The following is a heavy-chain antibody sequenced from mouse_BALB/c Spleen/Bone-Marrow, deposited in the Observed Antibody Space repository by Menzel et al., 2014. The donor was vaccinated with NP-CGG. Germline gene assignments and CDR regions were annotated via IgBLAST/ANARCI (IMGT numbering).Heavy chain of an antibody. CDR2: IRNKANGYTT. J-gene: IGHJ1*01. CDR3: AREIINDYHWYFDV. Sequence: EVNLVESGGGLVQPGGSLRLSCATSGFTFTDYYMSWVRRPPGKALEWLGFIRNKANGYTTEHSASVKGRFTISRDNSQSILYLQMNTLRAEDSATYYCAREIINDYHWYFDVWGAGTTVTVSS. CDR1: GFTFTDYY. V-gene: IGHV7-3*02. D-gene: IGHD2-4*01.